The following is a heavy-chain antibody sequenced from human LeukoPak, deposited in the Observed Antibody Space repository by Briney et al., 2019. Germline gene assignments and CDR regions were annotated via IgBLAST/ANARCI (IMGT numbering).Heavy chain of an antibody. V-gene: IGHV4-31*03. CDR2: IYYSGST. CDR3: ASHIVGTTLNWFDP. CDR1: GGSISSGGYY. D-gene: IGHD1-26*01. Sequence: SETLSLTCTVSGGSISSGGYYWSWIRQHPGKGLEWIGYIYYSGSTYYNPSLKSRVTISVDTSKNQFSLKLSSVTAADTAVYYCASHIVGTTLNWFDPWGQGTLVTVSS. J-gene: IGHJ5*02.